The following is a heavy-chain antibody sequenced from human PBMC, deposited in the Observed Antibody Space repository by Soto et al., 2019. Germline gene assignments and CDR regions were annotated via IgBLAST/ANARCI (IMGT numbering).Heavy chain of an antibody. Sequence: QVRLQESGPGLVKPSQTLSLTCTVSGGSISTVNHYWSWIRQPPAKGLEWIGHTYEGGRTYITPSLQSRATISLDTSKNQFSLKLSSVDAADTAVYYCTRGPSGDKVDYWGQGTLVTVSS. CDR2: TYEGGRT. CDR3: TRGPSGDKVDY. D-gene: IGHD7-27*01. V-gene: IGHV4-30-4*01. J-gene: IGHJ4*02. CDR1: GGSISTVNHY.